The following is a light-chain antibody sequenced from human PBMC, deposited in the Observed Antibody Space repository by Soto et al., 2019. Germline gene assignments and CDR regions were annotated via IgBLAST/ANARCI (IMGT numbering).Light chain of an antibody. CDR3: QQYDNWPPMWT. V-gene: IGKV3-15*01. J-gene: IGKJ1*01. CDR1: QSVSSS. CDR2: GAS. Sequence: EIVMTQSPVTLSVSPGERATLSCRASQSVSSSLAWYQQKPGQAPRLLIHGASTRATGIPARFSGSGSGTAFTLTISSLQSEDSAIYYCQQYDNWPPMWTFGQGTKVKIK.